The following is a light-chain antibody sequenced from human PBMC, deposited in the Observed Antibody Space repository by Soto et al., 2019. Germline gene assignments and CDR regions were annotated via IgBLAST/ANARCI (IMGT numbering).Light chain of an antibody. V-gene: IGKV1-9*01. CDR2: AAS. J-gene: IGKJ4*01. CDR1: QGIISY. CDR3: QQLNSYPLT. Sequence: IQFTQSPSSLSASVGARVSITCRASQGIISYLAWYQQKPGKAPKLLIYAASTLQSGVPSRFSGSVSGTDFTLTISSLPPEDFATYYCQQLNSYPLTFGGGTKVEIK.